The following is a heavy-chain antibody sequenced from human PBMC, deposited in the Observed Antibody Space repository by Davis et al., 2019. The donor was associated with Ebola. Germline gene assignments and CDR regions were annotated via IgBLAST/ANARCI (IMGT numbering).Heavy chain of an antibody. V-gene: IGHV3-7*01. J-gene: IGHJ4*02. CDR3: ARFSGFYPYYFDY. CDR1: GFTFSSYW. D-gene: IGHD3-22*01. CDR2: IKQDGSEK. Sequence: GESLKISCAASGFTFSSYWMSWVRQAPGKGLEWVANIKQDGSEKYYVDSVKGRFTISRDNAESSLYLQMNSLRDEDTAVYYCARFSGFYPYYFDYWGRGTLVTVSS.